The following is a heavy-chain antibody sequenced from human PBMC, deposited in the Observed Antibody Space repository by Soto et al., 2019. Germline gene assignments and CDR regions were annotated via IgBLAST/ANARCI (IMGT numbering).Heavy chain of an antibody. CDR3: TRVPDY. Sequence: QLQLQESGSGLVKPSQTLSLTCAVSGGSISSGGYSWSWIRQPPGKGLEWIGYIYHSGSTYYNPSLERRVTISVDRSKNQLSLKLSSVTGSDMTACYSTRVPDYWGQGTLVSVS. V-gene: IGHV4-30-2*01. CDR1: GGSISSGGYS. J-gene: IGHJ4*02. CDR2: IYHSGST.